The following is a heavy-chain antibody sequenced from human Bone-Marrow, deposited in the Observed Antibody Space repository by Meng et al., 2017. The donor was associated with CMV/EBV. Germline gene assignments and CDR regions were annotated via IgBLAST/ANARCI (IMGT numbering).Heavy chain of an antibody. D-gene: IGHD3-10*01. V-gene: IGHV1-69*05. CDR2: IIPIFGTA. Sequence: SVKVSCKASGGTFSSYAISWVRQAPGQGLEWMGGIIPIFGTANYAQKFQGRVTITTDESTSTAYMELSSLRSEDTAVYYCASAMVRGYYYDVMDVWGQGTTVTVSS. J-gene: IGHJ6*02. CDR3: ASAMVRGYYYDVMDV. CDR1: GGTFSSYA.